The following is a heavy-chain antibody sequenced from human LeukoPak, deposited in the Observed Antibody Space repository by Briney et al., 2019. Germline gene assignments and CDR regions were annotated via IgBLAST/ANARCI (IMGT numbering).Heavy chain of an antibody. Sequence: GSLRLSFAASGFTFSSYWMHWGRQAPGKGLVWVSRINSDGSSTSYAAPPEGRFTISRDNAKTSLYLQMNNLRAEDTAVYYCAKDLTWYSSSWSFDYWGQGTLVTVSS. CDR3: AKDLTWYSSSWSFDY. V-gene: IGHV3-74*01. J-gene: IGHJ4*02. CDR1: GFTFSSYW. D-gene: IGHD6-13*01. CDR2: INSDGSST.